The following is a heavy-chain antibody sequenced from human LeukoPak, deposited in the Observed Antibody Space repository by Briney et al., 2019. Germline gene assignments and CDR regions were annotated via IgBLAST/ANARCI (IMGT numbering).Heavy chain of an antibody. J-gene: IGHJ4*02. D-gene: IGHD3-9*01. CDR1: SGSIATVSYY. CDR2: MYYSGST. CDR3: ARLPDYDLLTSYPFDY. V-gene: IGHV4-39*01. Sequence: PSETLSLTCTVSSGSIATVSYYWGWIRQPPGKALEYIESMYYSGSTYYNPSLKSRVTISVDTSKNQLSLKLSSVTAADTAVYYCARLPDYDLLTSYPFDYWGQGTLVTVSS.